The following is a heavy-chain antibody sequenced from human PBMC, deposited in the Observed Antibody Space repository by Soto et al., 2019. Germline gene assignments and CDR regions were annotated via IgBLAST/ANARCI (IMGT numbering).Heavy chain of an antibody. V-gene: IGHV4-30-4*01. Sequence: QVQLQESGPGLVKPSQTLSLTCTVSGGSISSDDYYWSWIRQPPGKGLEWIGDIHDTATTSYSPSLKSRLTLSVATSKNQFSLTLRSVTAADTAVYFCASQYYDFSSGASDFWGQGILVTVSS. CDR2: IHDTATT. D-gene: IGHD3-3*01. J-gene: IGHJ4*02. CDR3: ASQYYDFSSGASDF. CDR1: GGSISSDDYY.